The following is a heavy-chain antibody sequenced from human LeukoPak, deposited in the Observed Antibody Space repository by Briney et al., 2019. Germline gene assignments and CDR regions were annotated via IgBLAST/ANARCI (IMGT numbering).Heavy chain of an antibody. J-gene: IGHJ4*02. CDR1: GFTFSSYA. V-gene: IGHV3-23*01. CDR2: ISGNGGST. CDR3: AKSPLITMVRGVIIDY. Sequence: GGSLRLSCAASGFTFSSYAMSWVRQAPGKGLEWVSAISGNGGSTYYADSVKGRFTISRDNSKNTLYLQMNSLRAEDTAVYYCAKSPLITMVRGVIIDYWGQGTLVTVSS. D-gene: IGHD3-10*01.